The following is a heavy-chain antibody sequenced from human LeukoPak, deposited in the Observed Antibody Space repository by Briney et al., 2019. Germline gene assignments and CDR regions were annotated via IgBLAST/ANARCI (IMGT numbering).Heavy chain of an antibody. V-gene: IGHV1-18*04. CDR2: ISAYNGNT. CDR3: AGATAAAGDGFDY. D-gene: IGHD6-13*01. Sequence: ASVKVSCKASGYTFTGYYMHWVRQAPGQGLEWMGWISAYNGNTNYAQKLQGRVTMTTDTSTSTAYMELRSLRSDDTAVYYCAGATAAAGDGFDYWGQGTLVTVSS. CDR1: GYTFTGYY. J-gene: IGHJ4*02.